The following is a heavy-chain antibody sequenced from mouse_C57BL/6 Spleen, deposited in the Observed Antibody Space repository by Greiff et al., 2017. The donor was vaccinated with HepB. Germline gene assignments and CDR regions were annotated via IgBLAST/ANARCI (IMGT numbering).Heavy chain of an antibody. Sequence: QVQLQQSGPGLVAPSQSLSITCTVSGFSLTSYGVHWVRQPPGKGLEWLVVIWSDGSTTYNSALKSRLSISKDNSKSQVFLKMNSLQTDDTAMYYCARHGGYYGSSLYWYFDVWGTGTTVTVSS. CDR3: ARHGGYYGSSLYWYFDV. CDR2: IWSDGST. CDR1: GFSLTSYG. D-gene: IGHD1-1*01. V-gene: IGHV2-6-1*01. J-gene: IGHJ1*03.